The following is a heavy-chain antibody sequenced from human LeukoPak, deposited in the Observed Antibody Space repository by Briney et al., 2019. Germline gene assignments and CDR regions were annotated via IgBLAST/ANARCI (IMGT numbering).Heavy chain of an antibody. D-gene: IGHD5-12*01. V-gene: IGHV1-18*01. CDR2: ISVYNGHT. CDR3: ALGGGYDYGWFDP. CDR1: GYTFTNAV. J-gene: IGHJ5*02. Sequence: WASVTVSCKASGYTFTNAVISWVRQVPGQGPEWMGWISVYNGHTNYALKLQGRVTMTTDTSTSTAYLELRSLRSDDTAVYYCALGGGYDYGWFDPWGQGTLVTVSS.